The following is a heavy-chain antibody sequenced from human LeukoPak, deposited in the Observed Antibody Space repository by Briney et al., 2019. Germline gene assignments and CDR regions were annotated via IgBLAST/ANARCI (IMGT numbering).Heavy chain of an antibody. Sequence: ASVKVSCKASGYSFTNNYISRVRQAPGQGLEWMGIINPSGGSTTYAQKFQGRVTMTRDTSTSTVYMELSSLRSEDTAVYYCARATVTTKARIDYWGQGTLVTVSS. CDR1: GYSFTNNY. V-gene: IGHV1-46*01. D-gene: IGHD4-17*01. J-gene: IGHJ4*02. CDR3: ARATVTTKARIDY. CDR2: INPSGGST.